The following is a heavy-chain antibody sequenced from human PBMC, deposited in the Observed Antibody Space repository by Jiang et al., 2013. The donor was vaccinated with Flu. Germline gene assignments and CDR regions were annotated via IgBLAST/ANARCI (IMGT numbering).Heavy chain of an antibody. CDR2: IDPDSGGT. V-gene: IGHV1-2*06. CDR3: ASDFYYYGMDV. Sequence: ASGYTFTGYYIHWVRQAPGQGLEWMGRIDPDSGGTKYAQKFQGRVTMTRDTSISTAYMDLSRLRSDDTAVYYCASDFYYYGMDVWGLGTTVTVSS. CDR1: GYTFTGYY. J-gene: IGHJ6*02.